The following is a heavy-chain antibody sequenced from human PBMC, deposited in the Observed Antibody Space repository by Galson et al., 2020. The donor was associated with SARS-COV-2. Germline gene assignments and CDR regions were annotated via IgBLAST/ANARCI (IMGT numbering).Heavy chain of an antibody. D-gene: IGHD1-26*01. V-gene: IGHV3-15*01. J-gene: IGHJ1*01. CDR3: TTGRSGSYYSSGEYFPD. Sequence: GGSLCLSCAVSGFTFTNAWMNWVRKAPGTGLEWVGRIKSKIDGGTTDYAAPVKGSSTISRDDTKDTLNLQMDSLKTEDTAVYYCTTGRSGSYYSSGEYFPDWGQGTLVTVSS. CDR2: IKSKIDGGTT. CDR1: GFTFTNAW.